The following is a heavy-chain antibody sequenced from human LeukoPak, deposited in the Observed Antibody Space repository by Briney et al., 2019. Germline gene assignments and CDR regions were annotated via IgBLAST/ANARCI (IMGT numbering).Heavy chain of an antibody. Sequence: QPGRSLRLSCAASGFTFDDYAMHWVRQAPGKGLEWVSYISPSSSSTYYADSVKGRFTISRDNARNSLYLQMNSLSTEDTALYYCARDAASGNNWFDPWGQGTLVTVSS. CDR1: GFTFDDYA. V-gene: IGHV3-48*01. CDR3: ARDAASGNNWFDP. D-gene: IGHD3-3*01. CDR2: ISPSSSST. J-gene: IGHJ5*02.